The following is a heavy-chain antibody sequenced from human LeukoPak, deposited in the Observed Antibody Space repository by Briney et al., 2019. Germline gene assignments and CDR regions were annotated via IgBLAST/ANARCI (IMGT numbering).Heavy chain of an antibody. CDR3: ARQFGLVGATLVSYYYYMDV. V-gene: IGHV4-4*09. CDR1: GGSISSYY. J-gene: IGHJ6*03. D-gene: IGHD1-26*01. Sequence: PSETLSLTCTVSGGSISSYYWSWIRQPPGKGLEWIGYIYTSGSTNYNPSLKSRVTISVDTSKNQFSLKLSSVTAADTAVYYCARQFGLVGATLVSYYYYMDVWGKGTTVTVSS. CDR2: IYTSGST.